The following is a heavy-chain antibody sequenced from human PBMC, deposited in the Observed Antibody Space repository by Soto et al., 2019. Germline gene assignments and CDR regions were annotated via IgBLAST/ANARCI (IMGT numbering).Heavy chain of an antibody. CDR2: ISYDGSNK. J-gene: IGHJ6*02. V-gene: IGHV3-30*18. D-gene: IGHD6-13*01. CDR1: GFTFSSYG. Sequence: PGGSLRLSCAASGFTFSSYGMHWVRQAPCKGLEWVAVISYDGSNKYYADSVKGRFTISRDNSKNTLYLQMNSLRAEDTAVYYCAKDSSSWTDYYYYGMDVWGQGTTVTVSS. CDR3: AKDSSSWTDYYYYGMDV.